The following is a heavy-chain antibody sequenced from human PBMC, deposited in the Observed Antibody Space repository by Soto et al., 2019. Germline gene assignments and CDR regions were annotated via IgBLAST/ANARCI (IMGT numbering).Heavy chain of an antibody. D-gene: IGHD4-17*01. CDR2: IYYSGST. CDR3: ARHSLMTTVTKFDY. J-gene: IGHJ4*02. Sequence: SETLSLTCTVSGGSISSSSYYWGWIRQPPGKGLEWIGSIYYSGSTYYNPSLKSRVTISVDTSKNQFSLKLSSVTAADTAVYYCARHSLMTTVTKFDYWGQGTLVTVSS. V-gene: IGHV4-39*01. CDR1: GGSISSSSYY.